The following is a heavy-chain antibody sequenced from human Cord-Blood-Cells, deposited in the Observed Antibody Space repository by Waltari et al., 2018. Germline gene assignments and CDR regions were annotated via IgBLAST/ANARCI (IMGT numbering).Heavy chain of an antibody. Sequence: QVQLQQWGAGLLKPSETLSLTCAVYGGSFSGYYWSWIRQPPGKGLEGIGEINHSGSTNYNPSLKSRVTISVDTSKNQFSLKLSSVTAVDTAVYYCARNYDFWSGYVYYWGQGTLVTVSS. D-gene: IGHD3-3*01. CDR3: ARNYDFWSGYVYY. CDR2: INHSGST. CDR1: GGSFSGYY. V-gene: IGHV4-34*01. J-gene: IGHJ4*02.